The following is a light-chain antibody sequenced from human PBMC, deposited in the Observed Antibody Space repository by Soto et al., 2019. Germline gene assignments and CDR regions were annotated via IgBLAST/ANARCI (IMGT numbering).Light chain of an antibody. CDR3: QQYTAWPLS. Sequence: EIVMTQSPAALSVFPGERATLSCRASQTVYSNLAWYQQKPGQAPWLLIYGASTRATGLPGRFSGSGSGTEFTLTIPSLQSEDFAFYYCQQYTAWPLSFGGGTHLEIK. CDR1: QTVYSN. J-gene: IGKJ4*01. V-gene: IGKV3-15*01. CDR2: GAS.